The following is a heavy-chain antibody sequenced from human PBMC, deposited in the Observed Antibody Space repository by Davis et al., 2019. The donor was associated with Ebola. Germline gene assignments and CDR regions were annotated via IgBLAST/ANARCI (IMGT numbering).Heavy chain of an antibody. CDR1: GFTFSSYA. V-gene: IGHV3-15*07. CDR2: IKSKTDGGTT. CDR3: TTHIVVVPAAISEYYYYGMDV. J-gene: IGHJ6*02. Sequence: PGGSLRLSCAASGFTFSSYAMHWVRQAPGKGLEWVGRIKSKTDGGTTDYAAPVKGRFTISRDDSKNTLYLQMNSLKTEDTAVYYCTTHIVVVPAAISEYYYYGMDVWGQGTTVTVSS. D-gene: IGHD2-2*01.